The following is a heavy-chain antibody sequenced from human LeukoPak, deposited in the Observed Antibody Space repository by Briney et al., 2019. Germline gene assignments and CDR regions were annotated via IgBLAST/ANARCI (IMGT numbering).Heavy chain of an antibody. V-gene: IGHV4-39*01. CDR1: GDSININSYY. CDR3: ARRSVIRGVDN. J-gene: IGHJ4*02. D-gene: IGHD3-10*01. CDR2: IYYSGST. Sequence: PSETLSLTCTVSGDSININSYYWEWIRQPPGKGLEWIGSIYYSGSTYYNPSLKSRVTMSVDTSKSQFSLNLSSVTAADTAVFYCARRSVIRGVDNWGQGTLVTVSS.